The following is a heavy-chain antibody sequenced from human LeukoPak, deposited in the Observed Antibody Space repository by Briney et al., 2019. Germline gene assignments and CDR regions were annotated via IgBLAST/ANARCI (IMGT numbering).Heavy chain of an antibody. Sequence: ASVKVSCKASGYTFTGYYMHWVRQAPGQGLEWMGWINPNSGGTNYAQKFQGRVTMTRDTSISTAYMELSRLRSDDTAVYYCARHQAAGPRPNDDAFDIWGQGTMVTVSS. J-gene: IGHJ3*02. CDR3: ARHQAAGPRPNDDAFDI. V-gene: IGHV1-2*02. CDR2: INPNSGGT. D-gene: IGHD6-13*01. CDR1: GYTFTGYY.